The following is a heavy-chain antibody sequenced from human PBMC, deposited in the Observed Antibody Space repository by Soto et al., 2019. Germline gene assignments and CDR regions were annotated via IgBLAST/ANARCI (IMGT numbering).Heavy chain of an antibody. CDR1: GGSFSGYY. V-gene: IGHV4-34*01. D-gene: IGHD2-2*01. CDR2: INHSGST. Sequence: SETLSLTCAVYGGSFSGYYWSWIRQPPGKGLEWIGEINHSGSTNYNPSLKSRVTISVDTSKNQFSLKLSSVTAADTAVYYCARPKDIVVVPAAHGWFDPWGQGTLVTVSS. J-gene: IGHJ5*02. CDR3: ARPKDIVVVPAAHGWFDP.